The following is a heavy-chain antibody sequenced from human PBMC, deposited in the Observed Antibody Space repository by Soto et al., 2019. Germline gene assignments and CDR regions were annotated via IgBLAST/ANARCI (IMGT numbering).Heavy chain of an antibody. V-gene: IGHV3-7*01. Sequence: LSLSCAASGFTFSRYWMNWVRQAPGKGLEWVANIKQDGTEKNYVDSVKGRFTISRDNARKSLYLQMDSLRAEDTAVYFCARGDTPMITGMDSYDIWGQGTMVTVSS. J-gene: IGHJ3*02. CDR2: IKQDGTEK. D-gene: IGHD5-18*01. CDR3: ARGDTPMITGMDSYDI. CDR1: GFTFSRYW.